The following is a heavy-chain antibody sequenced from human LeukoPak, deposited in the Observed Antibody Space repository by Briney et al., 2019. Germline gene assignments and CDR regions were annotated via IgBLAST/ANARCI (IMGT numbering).Heavy chain of an antibody. CDR3: SGSGSYYPQLDY. J-gene: IGHJ4*02. CDR2: IYSGGST. CDR1: GFTVSSNY. Sequence: PGGSLRLSCAASGFTVSSNYMSWVRQAPGKGLEWVSVIYSGGSTYYADSVKGRFTIFRDNSKNTLYLQMNSLRAEDTAVYYCSGSGSYYPQLDYWGQGTLVTVSS. V-gene: IGHV3-66*01. D-gene: IGHD3-10*01.